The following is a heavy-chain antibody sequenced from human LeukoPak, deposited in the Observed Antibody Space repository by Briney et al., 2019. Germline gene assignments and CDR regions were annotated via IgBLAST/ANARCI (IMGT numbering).Heavy chain of an antibody. CDR2: ISAYNGNT. CDR1: GYTFTSYG. D-gene: IGHD6-19*01. CDR3: ARGGRLRRVAGTTNAFDI. J-gene: IGHJ3*02. Sequence: ASVTVSCKASGYTFTSYGISWVRQAPGQGLEWMGWISAYNGNTNYAQKLQGRVTMTTDTSTSTAYMELRSLRSDDTAVYYCARGGRLRRVAGTTNAFDIWGQGTMVTVSS. V-gene: IGHV1-18*01.